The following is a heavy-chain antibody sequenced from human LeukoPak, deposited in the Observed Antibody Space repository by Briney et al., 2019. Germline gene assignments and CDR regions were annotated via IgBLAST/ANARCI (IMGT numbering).Heavy chain of an antibody. CDR3: AKVTMIVVVNFFDY. CDR1: GFPFSSYS. J-gene: IGHJ4*02. V-gene: IGHV3-7*03. D-gene: IGHD3-22*01. CDR2: IKPDGTTK. Sequence: GGSLRLSCAASGFPFSSYSMTWVRQAPGKGLEWVANIKPDGTTKFYVDSVKGRFTISRDNSKNTLYLQMNSLRAEDTAVYYCAKVTMIVVVNFFDYWGQGTLVTVSS.